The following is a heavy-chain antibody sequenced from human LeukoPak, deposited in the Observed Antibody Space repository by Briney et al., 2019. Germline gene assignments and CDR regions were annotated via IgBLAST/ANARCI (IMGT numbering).Heavy chain of an antibody. J-gene: IGHJ3*02. V-gene: IGHV3-9*01. CDR2: ISWNSGSI. CDR1: GFTFVDYP. CDR3: AKDILGSYYAFDI. D-gene: IGHD1-26*01. Sequence: GGSWRLSCPALGFTFVDYPMNWFRKAPGKGLGWASGISWNSGSIGYADSVKGRFTISRDNAKNSLYLQMNSLRAEDTALYYCAKDILGSYYAFDIWGQGTMVTVSS.